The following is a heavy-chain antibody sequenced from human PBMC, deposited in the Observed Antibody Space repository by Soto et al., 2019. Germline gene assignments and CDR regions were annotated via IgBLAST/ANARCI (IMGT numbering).Heavy chain of an antibody. Sequence: QVQLQESGPGLVKPSETLSLTCTVSGGSIGNSYWCWIRQSPGKGLEWIGYIYYSGSSNYNPSLKSRVSLSVDTTKNQFSLKLSSVTGAGTAVYYGARHSGSWPIFDYWGQGTLVIVSS. D-gene: IGHD6-13*01. CDR2: IYYSGSS. CDR1: GGSIGNSY. J-gene: IGHJ4*02. V-gene: IGHV4-59*08. CDR3: ARHSGSWPIFDY.